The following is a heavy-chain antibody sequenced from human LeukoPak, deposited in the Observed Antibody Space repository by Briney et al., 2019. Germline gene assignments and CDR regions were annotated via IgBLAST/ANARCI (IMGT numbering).Heavy chain of an antibody. V-gene: IGHV3-7*04. CDR2: LKGDGSQE. Sequence: TGGSLRLSCAASGXTFSRNWMSWVRQAPLKGLEWVAILKGDGSQEDYVDSVKGRFTISRDNAKSSLYLQMNSLRPEDTAVYYCARDWDGSGKSMDYWGQGTLVTVSS. CDR3: ARDWDGSGKSMDY. J-gene: IGHJ4*02. D-gene: IGHD3-10*01. CDR1: GXTFSRNW.